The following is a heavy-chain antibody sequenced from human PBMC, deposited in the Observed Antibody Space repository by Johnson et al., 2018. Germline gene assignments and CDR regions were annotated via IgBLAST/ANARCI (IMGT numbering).Heavy chain of an antibody. V-gene: IGHV3-7*01. J-gene: IGHJ3*02. CDR3: ARDISYSSWYEGGAFDI. Sequence: VQLVESGGGLVQPGGSLXLSCAASGFTFSSYWMSWVRQAPGKGLEWLANIQQDGSEKYYVASVKGRCTISRENAKTTLYLQMNSLRAEDTAVYYCARDISYSSWYEGGAFDIWGQGTMVTVSS. D-gene: IGHD6-13*01. CDR1: GFTFSSYW. CDR2: IQQDGSEK.